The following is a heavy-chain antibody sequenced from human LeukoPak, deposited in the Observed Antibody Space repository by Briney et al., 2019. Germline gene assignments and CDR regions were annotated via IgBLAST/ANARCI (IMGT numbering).Heavy chain of an antibody. J-gene: IGHJ6*03. CDR2: ISSGSSYI. CDR3: ASHIGDYYYYYYMDV. V-gene: IGHV3-21*01. Sequence: GGSLRLSCAASGFTSSSYIMNWVRQAPGKGLEWVSSISSGSSYIYYADSVKGRFTISRDDARNSLYLQMNSLRAEDTAVYYCASHIGDYYYYYYMDVWGKGTTVIVSS. D-gene: IGHD2-21*01. CDR1: GFTSSSYI.